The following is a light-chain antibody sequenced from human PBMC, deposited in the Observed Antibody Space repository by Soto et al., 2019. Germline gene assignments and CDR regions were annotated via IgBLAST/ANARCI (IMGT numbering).Light chain of an antibody. V-gene: IGLV1-40*01. CDR2: GNS. Sequence: QSVLTQPPSVSGAPGQRVTISCTGSSSNIGAGYDVHWYQQLPGTAPKVLIYGNSNRPSGVPERFSGSKSGTSASLAITGLQAEDEADYYCQSYDRSLSGWVFGGGTKLTVL. CDR3: QSYDRSLSGWV. CDR1: SSNIGAGYD. J-gene: IGLJ3*02.